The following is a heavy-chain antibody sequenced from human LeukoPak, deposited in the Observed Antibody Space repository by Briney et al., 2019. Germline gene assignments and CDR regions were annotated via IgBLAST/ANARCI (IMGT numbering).Heavy chain of an antibody. D-gene: IGHD6-19*01. J-gene: IGHJ4*02. Sequence: GGSLRLSCAASGFTVSSNYMSWVRQAPGKGLEWVSVIYSGGSTYYADSVKDRFTISRDNSKNTLYLQMNSLRAEDTAVYYCARATGYSSGWYPGYWGQGTLVTVSS. CDR3: ARATGYSSGWYPGY. V-gene: IGHV3-53*01. CDR1: GFTVSSNY. CDR2: IYSGGST.